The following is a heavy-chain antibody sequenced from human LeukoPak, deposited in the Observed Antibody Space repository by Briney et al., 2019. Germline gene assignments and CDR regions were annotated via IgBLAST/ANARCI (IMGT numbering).Heavy chain of an antibody. Sequence: GGSLRLSCAASGFTFSSYWMHWARQDAGKGLVWVARISSDGTSTIYADSVKGRFTISRDNSKNTLYLQMNSLRAEDTAVYYCAKPLRVVPAAPFDYWGQGTLVTVSS. D-gene: IGHD2-2*01. V-gene: IGHV3-74*01. CDR1: GFTFSSYW. J-gene: IGHJ4*02. CDR3: AKPLRVVPAAPFDY. CDR2: ISSDGTST.